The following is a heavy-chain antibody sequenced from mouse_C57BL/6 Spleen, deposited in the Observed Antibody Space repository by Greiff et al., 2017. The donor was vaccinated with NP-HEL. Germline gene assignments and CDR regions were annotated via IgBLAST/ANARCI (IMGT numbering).Heavy chain of an antibody. J-gene: IGHJ3*01. V-gene: IGHV5-17*01. CDR2: ISSGSSTI. D-gene: IGHD4-1*01. CDR3: ARRLTGTGFAY. Sequence: EVQLVESGGGLVKPGGSLKLSCAASGFTFSDYGMHWVRQAPEKGLEWVAYISSGSSTIYYADTVKGRFTISRDNAKNTLFLQMTSLRSEDTAMYYCARRLTGTGFAYWGQGTLVTVSA. CDR1: GFTFSDYG.